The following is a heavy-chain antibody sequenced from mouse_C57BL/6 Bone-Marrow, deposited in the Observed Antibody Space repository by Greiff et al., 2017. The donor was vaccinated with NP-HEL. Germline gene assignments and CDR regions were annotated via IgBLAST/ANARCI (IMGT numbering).Heavy chain of an antibody. Sequence: EVNVVESGGGLVQPGESLKLSCESNEYEFPSHDMSWVRKTPEKRLELVAAINSDGGSTYYPDTMERRFIISRDNTKKTLYLQMSSLRSEDTALYYCARLGYYGRGDAMDYWGQGTSVTVSS. J-gene: IGHJ4*01. CDR2: INSDGGST. CDR1: EYEFPSHD. D-gene: IGHD1-1*01. CDR3: ARLGYYGRGDAMDY. V-gene: IGHV5-2*01.